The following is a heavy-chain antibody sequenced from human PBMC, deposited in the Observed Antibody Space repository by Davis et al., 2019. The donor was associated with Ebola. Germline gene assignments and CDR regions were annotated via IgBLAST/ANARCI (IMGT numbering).Heavy chain of an antibody. CDR3: AKGGGSYGNRYFDL. CDR1: GFTFSSYA. V-gene: IGHV3-23*01. Sequence: GESLKISCAASGFTFSSYAMSWVRQAPGKGLEWVSAISGSGGSTYYADSVKGRFTISRDNSKNTLYLQMNSLRAEDTAVYYCAKGGGSYGNRYFDLWGRGTLVTVSS. CDR2: ISGSGGST. J-gene: IGHJ2*01. D-gene: IGHD1-26*01.